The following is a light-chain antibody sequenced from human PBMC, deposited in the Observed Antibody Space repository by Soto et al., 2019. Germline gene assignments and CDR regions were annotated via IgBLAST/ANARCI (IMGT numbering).Light chain of an antibody. CDR2: VAT. J-gene: IGKJ1*01. V-gene: IGKV3-20*01. CDR1: KSVNSRL. CDR3: QQYARSPWT. Sequence: EIVLTQSTGTLSLSPGERATLSCRASKSVNSRLAWYQQKPGQAPRLLIYVATSRAAGNPNSFSGSGSGTDFPLTIIILEDHDFAVYYFQQYARSPWTFGQGTKVVIK.